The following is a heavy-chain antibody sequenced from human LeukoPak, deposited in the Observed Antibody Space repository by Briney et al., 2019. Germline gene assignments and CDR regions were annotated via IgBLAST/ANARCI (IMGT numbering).Heavy chain of an antibody. CDR3: AARFRDGLDI. V-gene: IGHV3-74*01. J-gene: IGHJ3*02. CDR2: TSGDGGST. Sequence: GGSLRLSCAASGFPFSSSWVHWVRQAPGRGLVWVSRTSGDGGSTEYADSVKGRFAISRDNAKNTLYLQMNSLRAEDTAVYYCAARFRDGLDIWGQGTMVTVSS. CDR1: GFPFSSSW.